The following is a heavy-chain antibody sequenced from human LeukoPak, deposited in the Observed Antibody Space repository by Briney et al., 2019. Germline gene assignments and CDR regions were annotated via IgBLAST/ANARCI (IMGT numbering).Heavy chain of an antibody. CDR3: ARSTVTTYYFDY. Sequence: SQTLSLTCAISGDSASSNSAAWNWIRQSPSRGLEWLGRTFYRSKWYNDYAVSVKSRITINPDTSKNQFSLQLNSVTPEDTAVYYCARSTVTTYYFDYWGQGTLVTVSS. J-gene: IGHJ4*02. CDR1: GDSASSNSAA. CDR2: TFYRSKWYN. V-gene: IGHV6-1*01. D-gene: IGHD4-17*01.